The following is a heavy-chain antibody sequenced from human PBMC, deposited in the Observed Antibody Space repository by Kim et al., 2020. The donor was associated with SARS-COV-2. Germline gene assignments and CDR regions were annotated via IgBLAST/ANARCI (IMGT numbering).Heavy chain of an antibody. CDR2: VYYNGNT. V-gene: IGHV4-39*01. CDR1: GGSISSGSYY. J-gene: IGHJ4*02. Sequence: SETLSLTCTVSGGSISSGSYYWGWIRQPPGKRLEWVGSVYYNGNTYYNPSLKSRLTISLDTSKNQFSLRLSSVTAAATAVYYCVFGVVWGQGTLVTVSS. D-gene: IGHD3-3*01. CDR3: VFGVV.